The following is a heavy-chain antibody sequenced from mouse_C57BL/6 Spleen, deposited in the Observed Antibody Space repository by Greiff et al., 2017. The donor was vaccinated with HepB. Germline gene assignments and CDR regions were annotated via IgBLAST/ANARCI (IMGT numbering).Heavy chain of an antibody. V-gene: IGHV1-50*01. J-gene: IGHJ2*01. Sequence: VQLQQSGAELVKPGASVKLSCKASGYTFTSYWMQWVKQRPGQGLEWIGEIDPSDSYTNYNQKFNGKATLTVDTSSSTAYMQLSSLTSEDSAVYYCARKIYYYGSSYYFDYWGQGTTLTVSS. CDR2: IDPSDSYT. D-gene: IGHD1-1*01. CDR1: GYTFTSYW. CDR3: ARKIYYYGSSYYFDY.